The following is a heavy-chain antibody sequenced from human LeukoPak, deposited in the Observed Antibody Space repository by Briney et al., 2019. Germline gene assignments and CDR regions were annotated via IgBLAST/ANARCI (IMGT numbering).Heavy chain of an antibody. CDR1: GFTLSGDG. V-gene: IGHV3-30*18. Sequence: GGSLRLSCAASGFTLSGDGMHWVRQAPGKGLEWVTVISYDGSKKHYADSVKGRFTIPSDNSKNTLYLQMNSLIVDYTVVYYCTKDLSQKYTFDYWGQGTLVTVSS. CDR3: TKDLSQKYTFDY. J-gene: IGHJ4*02. D-gene: IGHD2/OR15-2a*01. CDR2: ISYDGSKK.